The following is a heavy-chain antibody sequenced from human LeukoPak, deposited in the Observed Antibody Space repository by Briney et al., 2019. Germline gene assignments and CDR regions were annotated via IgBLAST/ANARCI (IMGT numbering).Heavy chain of an antibody. D-gene: IGHD3-10*01. CDR3: ARETHTMVRGVIRD. CDR1: GGSFSGYY. V-gene: IGHV4-34*01. CDR2: INHSGST. Sequence: PSETLSLTCAVYGGSFSGYYWSWLRQPPGKGLEWIGEINHSGSTNYNPPLKRRVTISVDTSKNQFALKLSSVTAADTAVYYCARETHTMVRGVIRDWGRGTLVSVSS. J-gene: IGHJ4*02.